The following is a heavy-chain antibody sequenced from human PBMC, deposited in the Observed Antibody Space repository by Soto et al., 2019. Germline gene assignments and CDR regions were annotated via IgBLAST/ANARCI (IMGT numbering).Heavy chain of an antibody. Sequence: QVQLVQSGAEEKQPGASVRVSCKASGYAFSSYAMHWVRQAPGQRLEWMGWINIGSGNTEYSQNFQDRITITRDTSASTGYMELSSLRSEDTAVYYCARDGGDCGYRLTYYYYIGMDVWGQGTTVTVSS. CDR2: INIGSGNT. CDR1: GYAFSSYA. D-gene: IGHD2-21*02. CDR3: ARDGGDCGYRLTYYYYIGMDV. V-gene: IGHV1-3*05. J-gene: IGHJ6*02.